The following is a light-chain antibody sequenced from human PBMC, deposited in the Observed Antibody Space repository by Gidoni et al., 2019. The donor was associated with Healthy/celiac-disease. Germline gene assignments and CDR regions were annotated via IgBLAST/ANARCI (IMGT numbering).Light chain of an antibody. CDR1: QSVSSN. J-gene: IGKJ1*01. CDR3: QQYNNWPPWT. V-gene: IGKV3-15*01. CDR2: GAS. Sequence: DIVMTQSPATLSVSPGERATLSCRASQSVSSNLAWYQQKPGQAPRLLIYGASTRATGIPARFSGSGSGTEFTLTISSLQSEDFAVYYCQQYNNWPPWTFGQGTKVETK.